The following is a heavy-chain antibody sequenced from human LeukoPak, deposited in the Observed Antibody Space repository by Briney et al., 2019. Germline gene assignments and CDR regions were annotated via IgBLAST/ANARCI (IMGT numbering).Heavy chain of an antibody. D-gene: IGHD1-1*01. CDR3: TLGAYRYFDY. Sequence: GGSLRLSCAASGFTFSSYVMHWVRQAPGKGLEWVAIISYDGSNEYYADSVKGRFTISRDNSKNTLYLQMNSLRAADTAVYYCTLGAYRYFDYWGQGTLVTVSS. CDR2: ISYDGSNE. CDR1: GFTFSSYV. J-gene: IGHJ4*02. V-gene: IGHV3-30*04.